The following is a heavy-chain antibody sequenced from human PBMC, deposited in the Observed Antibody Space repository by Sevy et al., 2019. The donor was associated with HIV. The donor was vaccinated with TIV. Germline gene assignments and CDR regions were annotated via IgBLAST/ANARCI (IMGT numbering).Heavy chain of an antibody. D-gene: IGHD2-21*02. Sequence: SQTLSLTCAISGDRVSSNSAAWNWIRQSPSRGLEWLGRTYYRSKWYNDYAVSVKSRITINPDTSKNQFSLQLNSVTPEDTAVYYCARGSPYCGGDCYLDYWGQGTLVTVSS. V-gene: IGHV6-1*01. CDR3: ARGSPYCGGDCYLDY. J-gene: IGHJ4*02. CDR1: GDRVSSNSAA. CDR2: TYYRSKWYN.